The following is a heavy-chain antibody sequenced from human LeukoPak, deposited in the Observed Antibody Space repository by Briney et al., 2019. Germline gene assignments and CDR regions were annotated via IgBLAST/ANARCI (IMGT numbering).Heavy chain of an antibody. Sequence: GGSLRLSCAASGFTVSSNYMTWVRQAPGQGLVWVSVIYFGGTTYYADSVKGRFTISRDNSKNTVYLQMNSLRVEDTAVYYCARGDGVYVYWGQGTLVTVSP. V-gene: IGHV3-53*01. CDR2: IYFGGTT. CDR3: ARGDGVYVY. J-gene: IGHJ4*02. CDR1: GFTVSSNY. D-gene: IGHD5/OR15-5a*01.